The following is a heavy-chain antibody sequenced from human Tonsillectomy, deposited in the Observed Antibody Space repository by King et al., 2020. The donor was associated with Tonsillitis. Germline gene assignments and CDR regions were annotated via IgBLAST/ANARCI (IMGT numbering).Heavy chain of an antibody. V-gene: IGHV5-51*01. CDR3: RAHPDTAMFMVDS. J-gene: IGHJ4*02. CDR2: IYTGDSDT. CDR1: GYYFTNYW. Sequence: VQLVESGAEVKKPGESLKISCKGSGYYFTNYWIGWVRQMPGKGLEWMGIIYTGDSDTRYSPSFQGQVTISAEKSISTAYLQWSSLKASDTAMYYCRAHPDTAMFMVDSWGQGTLVTVSS. D-gene: IGHD5-18*01.